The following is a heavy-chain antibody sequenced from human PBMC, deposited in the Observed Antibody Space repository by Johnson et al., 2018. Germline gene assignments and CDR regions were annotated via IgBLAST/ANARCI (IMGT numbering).Heavy chain of an antibody. CDR3: ATDSRGTRGLWG. D-gene: IGHD3-22*01. V-gene: IGHV3-66*02. CDR1: GITVSSNY. Sequence: EVQLGEAGGGLVQPGGSLRLSCSASGITVSSNYMTWVRPAPGEGLEWVSVISSGGDTYYIDSVKGRFTISRDNSKNTVYLQMNTVRTEDTALYYCATDSRGTRGLWGWGQGTLVTVSS. J-gene: IGHJ3*01. CDR2: ISSGGDT.